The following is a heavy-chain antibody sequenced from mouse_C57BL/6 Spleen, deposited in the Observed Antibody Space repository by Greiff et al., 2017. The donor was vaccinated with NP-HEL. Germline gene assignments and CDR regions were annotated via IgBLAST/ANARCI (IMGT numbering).Heavy chain of an antibody. D-gene: IGHD2-4*01. J-gene: IGHJ2*01. CDR3: ARWVPDYGHYFDY. CDR2: INPNNGGT. V-gene: IGHV1-26*01. CDR1: GYTFTDYY. Sequence: EVQLQQSGPELVKPGASVKISCKASGYTFTDYYMNWVKQSHGKSLEWIGDINPNNGGTSYNQKFKGKATLTVDKSSSTAYMELRSLTSEDSAVYYCARWVPDYGHYFDYWGQGTTLTVSS.